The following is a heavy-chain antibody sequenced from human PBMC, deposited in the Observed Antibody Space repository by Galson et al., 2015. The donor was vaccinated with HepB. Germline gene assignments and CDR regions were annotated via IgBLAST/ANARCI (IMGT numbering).Heavy chain of an antibody. J-gene: IGHJ4*02. D-gene: IGHD1-26*01. Sequence: TLSLTCTVSGGSIGSGTYYWSWIRQPAGKGLEWIGRIYIGGSTNYNPSLKSRVTISIDTSKNQFSLKLSSVTAADTAVYYCARALDTGIVAPTRGGFDNWGQGTLVTVSS. CDR1: GGSIGSGTYY. CDR3: ARALDTGIVAPTRGGFDN. CDR2: IYIGGST. V-gene: IGHV4-61*02.